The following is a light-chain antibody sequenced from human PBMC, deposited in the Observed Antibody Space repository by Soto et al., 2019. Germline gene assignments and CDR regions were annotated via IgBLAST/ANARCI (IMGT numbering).Light chain of an antibody. Sequence: QSALTQPASASGSPGQSITISCTGTTLAVGGYNYVCWSQQHPGKAPKLMIYEVSNRPSGVSNRFSGSKSGNTASLTISALQAEDEVDYYCSSYTRSSTRVFGTETKVTGL. CDR1: TLAVGGYNY. CDR3: SSYTRSSTRV. CDR2: EVS. J-gene: IGLJ1*01. V-gene: IGLV2-14*01.